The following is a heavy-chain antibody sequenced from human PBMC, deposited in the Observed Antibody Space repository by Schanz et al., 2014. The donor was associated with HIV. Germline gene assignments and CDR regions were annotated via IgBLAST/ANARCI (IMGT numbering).Heavy chain of an antibody. CDR1: GFIIDNYW. Sequence: EVHLEESGGGLVQPGGSLRLSCVGSGFIIDNYWMSWVRQAPGSGLEWVANIKPDGSEKYYVDSVKGRFTISRDNAKNSLYLQMNSLRDEDTAIYFCARDSVDAVVTSTDYYNGIDVWGQGTTVTVSS. J-gene: IGHJ6*02. V-gene: IGHV3-7*03. CDR2: IKPDGSEK. D-gene: IGHD2-21*02. CDR3: ARDSVDAVVTSTDYYNGIDV.